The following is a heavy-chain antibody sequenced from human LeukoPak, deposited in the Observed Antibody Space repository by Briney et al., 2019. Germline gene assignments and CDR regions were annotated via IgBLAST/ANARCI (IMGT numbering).Heavy chain of an antibody. Sequence: PETLSLTCAVYGGSFSGYYWSWIRQPPGKGLEWIGEINHSGSTNYNPSLKSRVTISVDTSKNQFSLRLSSVTAADTAVYYCARVPLGGIYSGYEIDYWGQGTPVTVSS. J-gene: IGHJ4*02. V-gene: IGHV4-34*01. CDR3: ARVPLGGIYSGYEIDY. CDR1: GGSFSGYY. D-gene: IGHD5-12*01. CDR2: INHSGST.